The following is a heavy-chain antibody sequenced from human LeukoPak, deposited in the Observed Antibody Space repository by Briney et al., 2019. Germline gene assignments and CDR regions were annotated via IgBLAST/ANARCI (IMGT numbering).Heavy chain of an antibody. V-gene: IGHV3-23*01. J-gene: IGHJ4*02. CDR1: GFTFRNYA. CDR3: AKGRYTTSWYNFDY. D-gene: IGHD6-13*01. CDR2: IAATDGGT. Sequence: GGSLRLSCAVSGFTFRNYAMSWVRQAPGTGPEWVSAIAATDGGTHYSDSVKGRFTISRDNSKNTLYLQMNSLRAEDTAVYYCAKGRYTTSWYNFDYWGQGTLVTVSS.